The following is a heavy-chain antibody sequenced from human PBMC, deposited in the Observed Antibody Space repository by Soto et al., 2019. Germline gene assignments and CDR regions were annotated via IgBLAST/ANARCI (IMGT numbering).Heavy chain of an antibody. CDR1: GGSISSYY. Sequence: SETLSLTCTVSGGSISSYYWSWIRQPPGKGLEWIGYIYYSGSTNYNPSLKSRVTISVDTSKNQFSLKLSSVTAADTAVYYCATSHIVVVPAAMRRIEYYYYYMDVWGKGTTVTVSS. CDR3: ATSHIVVVPAAMRRIEYYYYYMDV. J-gene: IGHJ6*03. CDR2: IYYSGST. V-gene: IGHV4-59*08. D-gene: IGHD2-2*01.